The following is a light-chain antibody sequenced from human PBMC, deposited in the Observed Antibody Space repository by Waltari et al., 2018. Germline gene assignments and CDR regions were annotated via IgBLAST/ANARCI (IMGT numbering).Light chain of an antibody. CDR1: QSVSSY. CDR3: QQRSNWPRLT. CDR2: DAS. V-gene: IGKV3-11*01. J-gene: IGKJ4*01. Sequence: IVLTQSPATLSFSPGERATLSCRASQSVSSYLAWYQQKPGQAPRLLIYDASNRATGIPARFSGSGSGTDFTLTISSLEPEDVAVYYCQQRSNWPRLTFGGGTKVEIK.